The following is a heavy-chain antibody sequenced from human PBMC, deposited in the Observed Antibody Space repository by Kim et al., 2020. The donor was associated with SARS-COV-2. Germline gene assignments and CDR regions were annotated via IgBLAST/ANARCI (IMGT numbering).Heavy chain of an antibody. CDR1: GGSISSGDFY. D-gene: IGHD4-4*01. V-gene: IGHV4-39*01. Sequence: SETLSLTCAVFGGSISSGDFYWGWIRQPPGKGLEWIGNIDYTGTTYYSPSLKSRVSMSVDSSKNQFSLRLTSLTAADTAVYYCARPYRRRGGGAWFDPWGKGTLVPVSS. J-gene: IGHJ5*02. CDR3: ARPYRRRGGGAWFDP. CDR2: IDYTGTT.